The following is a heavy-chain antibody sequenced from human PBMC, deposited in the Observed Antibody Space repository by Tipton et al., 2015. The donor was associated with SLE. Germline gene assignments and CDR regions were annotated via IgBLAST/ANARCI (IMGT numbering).Heavy chain of an antibody. CDR2: IYYSGST. Sequence: TLSLTCTVSGGSISSYYWSWIRQPPGKGLEWIGYIYYSGSTNYNPSLKSRVTMSVDTSKNQFSLKLSSVTAADTAVYYCARDGSGSSDAFDIWGQGTMVTVSS. CDR1: GGSISSYY. V-gene: IGHV4-59*12. CDR3: ARDGSGSSDAFDI. D-gene: IGHD3-10*01. J-gene: IGHJ3*02.